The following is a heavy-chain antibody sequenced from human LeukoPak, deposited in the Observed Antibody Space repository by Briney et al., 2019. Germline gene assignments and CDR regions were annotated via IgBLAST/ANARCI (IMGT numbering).Heavy chain of an antibody. CDR1: GFTFSSYS. CDR3: ARESSGLYYYYYYMDV. D-gene: IGHD2-8*02. J-gene: IGHJ6*03. CDR2: ISSSSYI. Sequence: GGSLRLSCAASGFTFSSYSMNWVRQAPGKGLEWVSSISSSSYIYYADSVKGRFTIFRDNAKNSLYLQMNSLRAEDTAVYYCARESSGLYYYYYYMDVWGKGTTVTVSS. V-gene: IGHV3-21*01.